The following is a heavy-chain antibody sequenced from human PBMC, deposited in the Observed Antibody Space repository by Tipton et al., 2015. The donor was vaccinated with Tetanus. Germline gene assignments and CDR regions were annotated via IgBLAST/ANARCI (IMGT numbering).Heavy chain of an antibody. CDR1: GFTFRNYG. CDR2: FWSDGSNK. D-gene: IGHD6-19*01. CDR3: AKAPRPLPLAGTPPDDYYYMDV. J-gene: IGHJ6*03. V-gene: IGHV3-33*03. Sequence: SLRLSCAASGFTFRNYGMHWVRQAPGKGLEWVAVFWSDGSNKYYADSVKGRFTVSRDTSKNTLYLQMSSLRAEDTALYYCAKAPRPLPLAGTPPDDYYYMDVWGKGTTVTVSS.